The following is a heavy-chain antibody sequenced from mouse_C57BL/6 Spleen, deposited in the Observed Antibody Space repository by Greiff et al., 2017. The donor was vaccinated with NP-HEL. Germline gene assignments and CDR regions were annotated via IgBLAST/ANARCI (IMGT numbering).Heavy chain of an antibody. J-gene: IGHJ4*01. V-gene: IGHV5-15*01. CDR3: ARQRTRYYDYDNYAMDY. D-gene: IGHD2-4*01. CDR2: ISNLAYSI. Sequence: EVHLVESGGGLVQPGGSLKLSCAASGFTFSDYGMAWVRQAPRKGPEWVAFISNLAYSIYYANTVTGRFTISRENAKNTLYLEMSSLRSEDTAMYYCARQRTRYYDYDNYAMDYWGQGTSVTVSS. CDR1: GFTFSDYG.